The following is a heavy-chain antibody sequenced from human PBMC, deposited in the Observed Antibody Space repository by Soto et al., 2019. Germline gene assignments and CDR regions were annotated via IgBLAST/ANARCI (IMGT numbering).Heavy chain of an antibody. V-gene: IGHV3-73*02. D-gene: IGHD1-26*01. Sequence: EVQLVESGGGLVQPGGSLKLSCAASGFTLSGSTMHWVRQASGKGLEWVGRIRSKADNYATAYAASMKGRFTISRDDSKNTAYLQMNRLKTDDTALYYCTREGAAHDYWGQGTLVTVSS. CDR2: IRSKADNYAT. CDR1: GFTLSGST. CDR3: TREGAAHDY. J-gene: IGHJ4*02.